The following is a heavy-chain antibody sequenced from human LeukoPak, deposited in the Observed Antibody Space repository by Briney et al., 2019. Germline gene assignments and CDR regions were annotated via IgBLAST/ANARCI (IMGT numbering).Heavy chain of an antibody. V-gene: IGHV3-23*01. CDR2: ISGSGSST. CDR1: GFTFSTYA. Sequence: GGSLRLSCAASGFTFSTYAMSWVRQAPGQGLEWVSSISGSGSSTSYADSVKGLFTISRDNSKNTLDLQMNSLRAEDTAIYYCAKGSLRLGELSSWTLDYWGQGTLVTVSS. CDR3: AKGSLRLGELSSWTLDY. J-gene: IGHJ4*02. D-gene: IGHD3-16*02.